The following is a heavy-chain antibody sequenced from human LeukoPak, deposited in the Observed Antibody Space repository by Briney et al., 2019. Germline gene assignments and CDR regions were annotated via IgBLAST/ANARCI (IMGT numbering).Heavy chain of an antibody. D-gene: IGHD6-25*01. Sequence: ASVKVSCKTSGYTFTDYYIHWVRQAPGQGLEWMGIINPSGGSTSYAQKFQGRVTMTRDTSTSTVYMELSSLRSEDTAVYYCARRSSSEWYVAGEYWGQGTLVTVSS. CDR1: GYTFTDYY. CDR3: ARRSSSEWYVAGEY. CDR2: INPSGGST. V-gene: IGHV1-46*01. J-gene: IGHJ4*02.